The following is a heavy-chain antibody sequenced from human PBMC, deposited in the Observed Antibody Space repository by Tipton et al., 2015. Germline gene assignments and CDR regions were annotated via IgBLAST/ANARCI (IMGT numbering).Heavy chain of an antibody. J-gene: IGHJ4*02. Sequence: TLSLTCTVSGDSISSGGYYWSRSRQHPGKGLEWLGYSYYSGSTYYNPSLKSRLTISVGMSKNQFSLKLSSVTAADTAVYYCARVPFDYFDYWGQGILVTVSS. V-gene: IGHV4-31*03. CDR1: GDSISSGGYY. CDR2: SYYSGST. CDR3: ARVPFDYFDY.